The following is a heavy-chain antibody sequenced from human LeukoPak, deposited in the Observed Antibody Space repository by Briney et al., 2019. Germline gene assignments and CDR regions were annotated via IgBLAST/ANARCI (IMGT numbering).Heavy chain of an antibody. J-gene: IGHJ3*02. CDR2: IGSSSISI. Sequence: PGGSLRLSCAASGFTFNTYNMNWVRQAPGKGLEWVSSIGSSSISIFYADSVKGRSTISRDNAKNSLYLQMNSLRGDDTAMYYCARGLYYYDSHDTFNIWGQGTMVTVS. CDR3: ARGLYYYDSHDTFNI. D-gene: IGHD3-22*01. CDR1: GFTFNTYN. V-gene: IGHV3-48*01.